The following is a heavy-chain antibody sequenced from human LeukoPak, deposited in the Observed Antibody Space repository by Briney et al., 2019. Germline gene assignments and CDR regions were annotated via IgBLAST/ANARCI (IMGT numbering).Heavy chain of an antibody. J-gene: IGHJ4*02. CDR1: GFTFDDYA. D-gene: IGHD6-13*01. CDR2: ISWNSGSI. Sequence: GGSLRLSCAASGFTFDDYAMHWVRQAPGKGLEWVSGISWNSGSIGYADSVKGRFTISRDNAKNSLYLQKNSLRAEDTALYYCAKDPHGAAAGTFDYWGQGTLVTVSS. V-gene: IGHV3-9*01. CDR3: AKDPHGAAAGTFDY.